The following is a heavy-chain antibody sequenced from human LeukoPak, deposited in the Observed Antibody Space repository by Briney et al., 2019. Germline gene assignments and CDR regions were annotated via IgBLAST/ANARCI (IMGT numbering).Heavy chain of an antibody. V-gene: IGHV3-9*01. Sequence: HPGGSLRLPCAASGFTFDDYAMHWVRQAPGKGLEWVSGISWNSGSIGYADSVKGRFTISRDNAKNSLYLQMNSLRAEDTALYYCAKVISGELLSPIDYWGQGTLVTVSS. J-gene: IGHJ4*02. CDR2: ISWNSGSI. CDR1: GFTFDDYA. CDR3: AKVISGELLSPIDY. D-gene: IGHD3-10*01.